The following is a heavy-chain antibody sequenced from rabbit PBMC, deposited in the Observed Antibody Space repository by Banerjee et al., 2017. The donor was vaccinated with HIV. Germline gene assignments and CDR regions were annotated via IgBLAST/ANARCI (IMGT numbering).Heavy chain of an antibody. CDR1: GFSFSSSYH. V-gene: IGHV1S40*01. CDR2: IYGGGDNT. CDR3: GRYVRSSVGFDS. Sequence: QSLEESGGDLVKPGTSLTLTCTASGFSFSSSYHMRWVRQAPGKGLEWIACIYGGGDNTYYASWAKGRFTISKTSSTTVTLQMTSLTAADMATYFCGRYVRSSVGFDSWGPGTLVTVS. J-gene: IGHJ6*02. D-gene: IGHD8-1*01.